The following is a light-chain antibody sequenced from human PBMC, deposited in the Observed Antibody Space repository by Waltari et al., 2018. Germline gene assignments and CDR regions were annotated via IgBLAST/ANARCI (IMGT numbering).Light chain of an antibody. CDR2: KAT. J-gene: IGLJ3*02. Sequence: SYELTQPPSVSVSPGQTATFHCPGVEFPKQTSYWYQQRPGQAPVLVIYKATERPSGIPERISGSSSGTTVTLTISGVQAEDEADYYCHSTHSNYWVFGGGTKLTVL. CDR1: EFPKQT. CDR3: HSTHSNYWV. V-gene: IGLV3-25*03.